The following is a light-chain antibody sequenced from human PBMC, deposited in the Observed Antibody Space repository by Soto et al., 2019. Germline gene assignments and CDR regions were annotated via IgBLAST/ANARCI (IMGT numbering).Light chain of an antibody. CDR3: QQYSSSPSIT. Sequence: PGERVTLSCRASQSVSSSYLTWYQQKPGQAPRLLIYAASRRATGIPDRFSGSGSGTDFTLTISRLEPEDFAVYYCQQYSSSPSITFGQGTRLEIK. J-gene: IGKJ5*01. CDR2: AAS. CDR1: QSVSSSY. V-gene: IGKV3-20*01.